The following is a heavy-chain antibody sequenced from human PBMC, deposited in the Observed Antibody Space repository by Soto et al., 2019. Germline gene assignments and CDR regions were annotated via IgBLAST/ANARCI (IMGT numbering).Heavy chain of an antibody. CDR1: GGTLSSYA. J-gene: IGHJ6*02. CDR3: ASVDCSSTSCHPRLGGVYYYYGMDV. D-gene: IGHD2-2*01. Sequence: SVKVSCKASGGTLSSYAISWVRQAPGQGLEWMGGIIPIFGTANYAQKFQGRVTITADKSTSTAYMELSSLRSEDTAVYYCASVDCSSTSCHPRLGGVYYYYGMDVWGQGTTVTVSS. CDR2: IIPIFGTA. V-gene: IGHV1-69*06.